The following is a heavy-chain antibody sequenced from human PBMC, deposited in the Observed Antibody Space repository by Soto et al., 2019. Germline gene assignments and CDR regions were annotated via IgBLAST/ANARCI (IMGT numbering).Heavy chain of an antibody. Sequence: GGSLRLSCGASGSTFSSSWMTWVRQAPGKGLEWVANINLDGSERSYVDSVKGRFTISRDNAKNLLYLQMNSLRAEDTAVYYCARDREYNCFDYWGQRTLVTVSA. J-gene: IGHJ4*02. D-gene: IGHD5-18*01. V-gene: IGHV3-7*05. CDR2: INLDGSER. CDR3: ARDREYNCFDY. CDR1: GSTFSSSW.